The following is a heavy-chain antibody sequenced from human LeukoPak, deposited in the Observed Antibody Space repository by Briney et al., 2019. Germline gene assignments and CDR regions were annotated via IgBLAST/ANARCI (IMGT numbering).Heavy chain of an antibody. V-gene: IGHV3-30*02. CDR2: IRFDGGNK. D-gene: IGHD4-17*01. CDR3: AKNTVTPNYYYYYYMDV. J-gene: IGHJ6*03. CDR1: GFTFSSYG. Sequence: GGSLRLSCAASGFTFSSYGMHWVRQAPGKGLEWVAFIRFDGGNKYYADSVKGRFTISRDNSKNTLYLQMNSLRAEDTAVYYCAKNTVTPNYYYYYYMDVWGKGTTVTISS.